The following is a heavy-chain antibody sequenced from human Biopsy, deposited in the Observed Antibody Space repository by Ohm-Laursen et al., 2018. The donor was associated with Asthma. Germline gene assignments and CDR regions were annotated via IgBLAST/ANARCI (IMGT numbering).Heavy chain of an antibody. J-gene: IGHJ4*02. CDR1: GFTFSTYG. V-gene: IGHV3-30*03. D-gene: IGHD6-19*01. CDR3: AREGVAGTHIED. Sequence: SLRLSCSASGFTFSTYGMHWVRQAPGKGLEWVAFIAWDGINSYYADSVKGRFTISRDNSKNTLSPQMNSLTAEDTAVYYCAREGVAGTHIEDWGQGTLVTVSS. CDR2: IAWDGINS.